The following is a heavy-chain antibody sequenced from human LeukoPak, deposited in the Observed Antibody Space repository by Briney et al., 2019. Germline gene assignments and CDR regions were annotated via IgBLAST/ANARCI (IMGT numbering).Heavy chain of an antibody. D-gene: IGHD3-10*01. Sequence: KPSETLSLTRTVSGGSLRSYYWGWIRQPPGEGLEWIGYIYYSGSTNYNPSLKSRVTISVDTSKNQFSLKLSSVTAADTAVYYCARQGAGVPFDYWGRGTLVTVSS. CDR2: IYYSGST. V-gene: IGHV4-59*08. CDR1: GGSLRSYY. CDR3: ARQGAGVPFDY. J-gene: IGHJ4*02.